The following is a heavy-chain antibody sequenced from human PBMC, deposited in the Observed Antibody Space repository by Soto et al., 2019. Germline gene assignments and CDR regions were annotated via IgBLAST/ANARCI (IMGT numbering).Heavy chain of an antibody. J-gene: IGHJ3*01. D-gene: IGHD1-20*01. CDR2: IYYNGDT. Sequence: QLQLQESGPGLVKPAETLSLKCAVSGGSVSSGNYFWGWIRQPPGKGLEWIGNIYYNGDTYYSPSLKSRFTMSVDTAQNQFSLRLTSVTAADTAVYYCASRLIDNWNQGHAFDFWCQGTLVTVSS. CDR3: ASRLIDNWNQGHAFDF. CDR1: GGSVSSGNYF. V-gene: IGHV4-39*01.